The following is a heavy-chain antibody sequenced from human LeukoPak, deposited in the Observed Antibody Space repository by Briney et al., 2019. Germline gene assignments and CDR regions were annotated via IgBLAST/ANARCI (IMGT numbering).Heavy chain of an antibody. CDR1: GGSISSGGYS. CDR2: IYHSGST. CDR3: ARESRWFDP. Sequence: SQTLSLTCAVSGGSISSGGYSWSWIRQPPGKGLEWIGYIYHSGSTYYNPSLKSRVTISVDRSKNQFSLKLSSVTAADTAVYYCARESRWFDPWGQGTLVTISS. V-gene: IGHV4-30-2*01. J-gene: IGHJ5*02.